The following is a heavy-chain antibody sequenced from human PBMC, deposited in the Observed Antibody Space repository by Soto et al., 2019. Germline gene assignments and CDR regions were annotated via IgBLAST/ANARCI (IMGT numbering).Heavy chain of an antibody. CDR2: IYYSGST. J-gene: IGHJ4*02. D-gene: IGHD3-10*01. V-gene: IGHV4-59*01. CDR1: GGSISSYY. CDR3: ARDYYGSWSPALGY. Sequence: SEPLSLTCTVSGGSISSYYWSWLRQPPGKGLEWIGYIYYSGSTNYNPSLKSRVTISVDTSKNQFSLKLSSVTAADTAVYYCARDYYGSWSPALGYWGQGTLVTVSS.